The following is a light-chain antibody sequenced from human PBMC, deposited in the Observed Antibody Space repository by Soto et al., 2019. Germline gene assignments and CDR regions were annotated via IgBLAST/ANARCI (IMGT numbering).Light chain of an antibody. J-gene: IGLJ1*01. CDR3: QVWDSSTYV. CDR1: NIGSKN. V-gene: IGLV3-9*01. Sequence: SYELTQPLSVSVALGQTAKITCGGNNIGSKNVHWYQQKPGQAPVLVIYRDSNRPSGIPERFSGSNSGNTATLTISRDQAGDEADYYCQVWDSSTYVFGTGTKVTVL. CDR2: RDS.